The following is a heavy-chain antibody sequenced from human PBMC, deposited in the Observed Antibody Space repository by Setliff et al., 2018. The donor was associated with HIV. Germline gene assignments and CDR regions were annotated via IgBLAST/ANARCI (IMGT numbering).Heavy chain of an antibody. CDR2: INPDSRGT. CDR3: ARGVKGIATTGKYYFDY. Sequence: RASVKVSCKTSGYAFTDYSIHWVRQAPGQGLEWVGRINPDSRGTNYAQTFQGRVTMTGDTSVSTAYMELSRLKSDDTAVFYCARGVKGIATTGKYYFDYWGQGTLVTVSS. V-gene: IGHV1-2*06. D-gene: IGHD6-13*01. CDR1: GYAFTDYS. J-gene: IGHJ4*02.